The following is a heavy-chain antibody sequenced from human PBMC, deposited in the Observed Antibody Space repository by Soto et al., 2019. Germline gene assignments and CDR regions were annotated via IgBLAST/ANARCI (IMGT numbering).Heavy chain of an antibody. CDR2: IRSKANSYAT. Sequence: SLRLSCAASGLSFSGPAVLMVSQASGSGLEWVGRIRSKANSYATAYAAAVNSRFTISRDDSKNMAYLQMNSLKTEDTAVYYCNRHLYGDYARGWFDPWGQGTLVTVSS. CDR1: GLSFSGPA. D-gene: IGHD4-17*01. V-gene: IGHV3-73*01. J-gene: IGHJ5*02. CDR3: NRHLYGDYARGWFDP.